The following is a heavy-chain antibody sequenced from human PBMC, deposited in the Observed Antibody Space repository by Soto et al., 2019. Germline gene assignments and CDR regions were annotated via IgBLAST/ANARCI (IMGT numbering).Heavy chain of an antibody. Sequence: PSETLSLTCTVSGGSISSGDYYWSWIRQPPGKGLEWIGYIYYSGSTYYNPSLKSRVTISVDTSKNQFSLKLSSVTAADTAVYYCASTVVTRTFDIWGQGTMVTVSS. D-gene: IGHD2-21*02. CDR3: ASTVVTRTFDI. V-gene: IGHV4-30-4*01. CDR2: IYYSGST. CDR1: GGSISSGDYY. J-gene: IGHJ3*02.